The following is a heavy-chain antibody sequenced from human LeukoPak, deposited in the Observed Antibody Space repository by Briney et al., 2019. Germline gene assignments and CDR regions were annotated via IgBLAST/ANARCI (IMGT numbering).Heavy chain of an antibody. V-gene: IGHV4-39*01. CDR2: IYYSGST. Sequence: SETLSLTCTVSGVSISSSSYYWGWIHQPPGKGLEWIGSIYYSGSTYYNPSLKSRVTISVDTSKNQFSLKLSSVTAADTAVYYCASALDWGSGYYYYYMDVWGKGTTVTISS. CDR3: ASALDWGSGYYYYYMDV. D-gene: IGHD7-27*01. CDR1: GVSISSSSYY. J-gene: IGHJ6*03.